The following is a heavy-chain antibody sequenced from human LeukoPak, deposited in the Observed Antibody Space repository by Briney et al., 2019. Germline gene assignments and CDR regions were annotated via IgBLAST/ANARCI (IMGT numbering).Heavy chain of an antibody. CDR3: AKDTPYYYDSSGYYYPDAFDI. Sequence: GGSLRLSCAASGFTFSSYAMSWVRQAPGKGLEWVSAISGSGGSTYYADSVKGRFTISRDNSKNTLYLQMNSLRAEDTAVYYCAKDTPYYYDSSGYYYPDAFDIWGQGTMVTVSS. D-gene: IGHD3-22*01. J-gene: IGHJ3*02. CDR2: ISGSGGST. CDR1: GFTFSSYA. V-gene: IGHV3-23*01.